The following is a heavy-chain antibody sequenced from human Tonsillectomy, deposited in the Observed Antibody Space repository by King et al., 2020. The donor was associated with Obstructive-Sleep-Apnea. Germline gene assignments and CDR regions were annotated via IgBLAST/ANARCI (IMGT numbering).Heavy chain of an antibody. D-gene: IGHD4-23*01. CDR1: GGSIRTYY. J-gene: IGHJ4*02. V-gene: IGHV4-59*01. CDR2: IYYSRST. Sequence: VQLQESGPGLVKPSETLSLTLTVSGGSIRTYYWSWSRHAPGTGRECIGYIYYSRSTNHDPSLKSRVTISVDTSKHTFSLRLNAVTAADTAVYFCAGGPNTVVLDWGQGTLVTVSS. CDR3: AGGPNTVVLD.